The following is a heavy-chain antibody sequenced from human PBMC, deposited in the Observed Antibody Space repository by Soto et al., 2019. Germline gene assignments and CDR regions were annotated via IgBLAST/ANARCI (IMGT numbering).Heavy chain of an antibody. J-gene: IGHJ5*02. CDR2: IYYSGST. CDR1: GDSISSYY. CDR3: ARQNDLQWLVRGSWFDP. D-gene: IGHD6-19*01. V-gene: IGHV4-59*01. Sequence: SETLSLTCTVSGDSISSYYWNWIRQSPGKGLEWIGYIYYSGSTNYNPSLTSRVAISIDASKNQFSLKLRSVTATDTAVYYCARQNDLQWLVRGSWFDPWGQGILVTVSS.